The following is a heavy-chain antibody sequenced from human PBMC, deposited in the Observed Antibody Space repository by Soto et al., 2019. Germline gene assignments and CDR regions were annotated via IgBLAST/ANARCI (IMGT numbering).Heavy chain of an antibody. CDR3: ARVSLSYYYGMDV. CDR2: IYYSGST. J-gene: IGHJ6*02. CDR1: GGSISSGGYY. V-gene: IGHV4-31*03. Sequence: SETLSLTCTVSGGSISSGGYYWSWIRQHPGKGLEWIGYIYYSGSTYYNPSLKSRVTISVDTSKNQSSLKLSSVTAADTAVYYCARVSLSYYYGMDVWGQGTTVTVSS.